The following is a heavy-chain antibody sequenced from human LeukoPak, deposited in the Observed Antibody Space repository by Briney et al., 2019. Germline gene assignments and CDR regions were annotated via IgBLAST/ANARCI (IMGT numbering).Heavy chain of an antibody. CDR3: AKDVDSTWGSIDY. D-gene: IGHD3-16*01. J-gene: IGHJ4*02. CDR1: GGSISSYY. CDR2: ISWNSGTI. V-gene: IGHV3-9*01. Sequence: LSLTCTVSGGSISSYYWSWIRQPPGKGLEWVSSISWNSGTIGYADSVKGRFTISRDNAKNSLYLQMNSLRPEDTALYYCAKDVDSTWGSIDYWGQGILVTVSS.